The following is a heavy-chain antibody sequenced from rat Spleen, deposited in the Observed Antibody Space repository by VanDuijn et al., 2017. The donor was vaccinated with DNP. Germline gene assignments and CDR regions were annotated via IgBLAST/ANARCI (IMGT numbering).Heavy chain of an antibody. V-gene: IGHV1-43*01. CDR3: ARSWVGVRGIWFAY. J-gene: IGHJ3*01. CDR1: GYTFTSYY. CDR2: INTGSGGT. D-gene: IGHD4-3*01. Sequence: QIQLQQSGAELAKPGSSVMISCRASGYTFTSYYISWIKQTTGQGLEYIGYINTGSGGTNYNEKFKGKATLTVDKSSNTAFMQLSSLTPDDSAVYYCARSWVGVRGIWFAYWGQGTLVTVSS.